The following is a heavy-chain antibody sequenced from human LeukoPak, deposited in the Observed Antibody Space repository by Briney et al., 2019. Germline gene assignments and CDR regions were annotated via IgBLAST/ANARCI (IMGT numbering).Heavy chain of an antibody. V-gene: IGHV3-53*01. CDR3: ARDSGDGDYTPDMDL. CDR1: GFTVSNNY. J-gene: IGHJ6*03. Sequence: GGSLRLSCAASGFTVSNNYMNWVRQAPGKGLEWVSVIYSDGKTFYSDSVKGRFTISRDNSKNTLYLQMNSLRAEGTAVYYCARDSGDGDYTPDMDLWGKGTTVTVSS. D-gene: IGHD2-21*02. CDR2: IYSDGKT.